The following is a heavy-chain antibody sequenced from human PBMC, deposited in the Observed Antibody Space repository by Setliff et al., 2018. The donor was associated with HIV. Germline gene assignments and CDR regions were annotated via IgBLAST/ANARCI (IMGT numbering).Heavy chain of an antibody. CDR3: ATLDPSGGNFLAY. CDR1: GDSINRGSYY. CDR2: IHASGKA. Sequence: PSQTLSLTCTVSGDSINRGSYYWSWIRQSPGKGLEWIGYIHASGKANYNPSLKSRVTISLDTSKMQFSLRLTSVTAADTAVYYCATLDPSGGNFLAYWGQGTLVTVSS. D-gene: IGHD2-21*02. J-gene: IGHJ4*02. V-gene: IGHV4-61*09.